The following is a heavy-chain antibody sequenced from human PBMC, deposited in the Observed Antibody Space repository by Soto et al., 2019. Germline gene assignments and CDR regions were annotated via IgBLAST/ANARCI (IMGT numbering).Heavy chain of an antibody. D-gene: IGHD1-20*01. CDR3: ARGKSGYNWNDPFDY. J-gene: IGHJ4*02. CDR2: IYYSGST. CDR1: GGAIGSNH. V-gene: IGHV4-59*01. Sequence: WETLSLTGTVPGGAIGSNHWSWIAQPPGKGREWIGYIYYSGSTNYNPSLKSRVTISVDTSKNQFSLKLSSVTAADTAVYYCARGKSGYNWNDPFDYWGQGTLVTVSS.